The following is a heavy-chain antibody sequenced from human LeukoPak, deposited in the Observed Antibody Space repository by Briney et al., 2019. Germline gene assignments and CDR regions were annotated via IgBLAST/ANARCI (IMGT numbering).Heavy chain of an antibody. D-gene: IGHD4-11*01. CDR2: IFYSGGT. Sequence: PSQTLSLTCTASGGTISGGGFYWSWIRHHPGRGLEWIGYIFYSGGTFYNPSLKSRVAISVDSSKNQFSLRLSSVTAADTAVYYCASGPTGAGHNWFDSWGQGTLVTVSS. J-gene: IGHJ5*01. V-gene: IGHV4-31*03. CDR1: GGTISGGGFY. CDR3: ASGPTGAGHNWFDS.